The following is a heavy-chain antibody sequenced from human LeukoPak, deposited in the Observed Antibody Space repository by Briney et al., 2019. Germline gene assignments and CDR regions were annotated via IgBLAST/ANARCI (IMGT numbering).Heavy chain of an antibody. CDR2: IHYSGST. CDR3: ARGKELLRS. CDR1: GGSISSYY. V-gene: IGHV4-59*01. D-gene: IGHD1-26*01. Sequence: TSETLSLTCTVSGGSISSYYWSWIRQPPGNGLDWIGSIHYSGSTSDNPSLTSRVTISVDMSTNQFSLKLKSVTAADTAVYYCARGKELLRSWGQGTLVTVST. J-gene: IGHJ4*02.